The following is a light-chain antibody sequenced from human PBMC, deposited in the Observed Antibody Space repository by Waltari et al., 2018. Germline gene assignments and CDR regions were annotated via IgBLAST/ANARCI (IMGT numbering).Light chain of an antibody. Sequence: EIVMQQSPATLSVLPGERATLSCRASQSMRSNLAWYQHKPGQAPRLLIYGASTRATGIPARFSGSGSGTEFTLTISSLQSEDFAVYFCQQYDNWLGTFGQGTKVEIK. CDR2: GAS. V-gene: IGKV3-15*01. CDR3: QQYDNWLGT. CDR1: QSMRSN. J-gene: IGKJ1*01.